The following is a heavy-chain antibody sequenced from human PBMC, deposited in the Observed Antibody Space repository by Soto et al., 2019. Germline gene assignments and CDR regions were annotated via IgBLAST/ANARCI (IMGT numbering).Heavy chain of an antibody. CDR1: GGTFSSYT. CDR3: AREVGYSYGTYYYYYYMDV. Sequence: ASVKVSCKASGGTFSSYTISWVRQAPGQGLEWMGRIIPILGIANYAQKFQGRVTITADKSTSTAYMELSSLRSEDTAVYYCAREVGYSYGTYYYYYYMDVWGKGTTVTVSS. CDR2: IIPILGIA. J-gene: IGHJ6*03. D-gene: IGHD5-18*01. V-gene: IGHV1-69*04.